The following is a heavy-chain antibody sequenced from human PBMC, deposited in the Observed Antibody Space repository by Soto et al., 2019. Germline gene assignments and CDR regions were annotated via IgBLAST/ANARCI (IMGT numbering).Heavy chain of an antibody. Sequence: EVQLVESGGGLVKPGGSLRLSCAGSGFHFSKVWMKWVRQAPGKGLEWVGRIKSKTDGGTTDYAAAVKGRCTITRDDSKDTLYLQMNSLKTEDTAVYFCTTGRDGLLYWGQRTLVTFSS. CDR3: TTGRDGLLY. J-gene: IGHJ4*02. D-gene: IGHD1-26*01. V-gene: IGHV3-15*07. CDR1: GFHFSKVW. CDR2: IKSKTDGGTT.